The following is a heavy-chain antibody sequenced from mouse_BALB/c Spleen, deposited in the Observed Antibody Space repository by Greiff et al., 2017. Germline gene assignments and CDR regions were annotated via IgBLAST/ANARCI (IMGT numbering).Heavy chain of an antibody. V-gene: IGHV1-7*01. CDR2: INPSTGYT. CDR1: GYTFTSYW. D-gene: IGHD4-1*01. CDR3: ARREAGWDGFAY. Sequence: VQLQQSGAELAKPGASVKMSCKASGYTFTSYWMHWVKQRPGQGLEWIGYINPSTGYTEYNQKFKDKATLTADKSSSTAYMQLSSLTSEDSAVYYCARREAGWDGFAYWGQGTLVTVSA. J-gene: IGHJ3*01.